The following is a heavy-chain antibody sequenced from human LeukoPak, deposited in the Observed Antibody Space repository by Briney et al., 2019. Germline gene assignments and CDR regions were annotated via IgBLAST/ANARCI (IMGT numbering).Heavy chain of an antibody. CDR1: GGSFSGYY. CDR3: AGSYGDYDYFDY. V-gene: IGHV4-59*10. D-gene: IGHD4-17*01. Sequence: PSETLSLTCAVYGGSFSGYYWSWIRQPAGKGLEWIGRIYTSGSTNYNPSLKSRVTMSVDTSKNQFSLKLSSVTAADTAVYYCAGSYGDYDYFDYWGRGTLVTVSS. CDR2: IYTSGST. J-gene: IGHJ4*02.